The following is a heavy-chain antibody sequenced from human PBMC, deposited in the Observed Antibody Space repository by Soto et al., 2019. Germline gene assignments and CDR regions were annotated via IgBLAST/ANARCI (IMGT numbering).Heavy chain of an antibody. Sequence: GGSLRLSCAASGFTFSSYAMHWVRQAPGKGLEWVAVISYDGSNKYYADSVKGRFTISRDNSKNTLYLQMNSLRAEDTAVYYCARAPQLWYPADFDYWGQGTLVTVSS. V-gene: IGHV3-30-3*01. D-gene: IGHD5-18*01. CDR3: ARAPQLWYPADFDY. CDR2: ISYDGSNK. J-gene: IGHJ4*02. CDR1: GFTFSSYA.